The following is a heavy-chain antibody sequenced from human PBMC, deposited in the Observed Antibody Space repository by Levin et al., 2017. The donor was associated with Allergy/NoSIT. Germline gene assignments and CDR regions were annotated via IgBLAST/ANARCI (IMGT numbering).Heavy chain of an antibody. CDR2: ISYDGSNK. CDR1: GFTFSSYG. CDR3: AKGRTVTAPSSWYYYGMDV. J-gene: IGHJ6*02. V-gene: IGHV3-30*18. Sequence: GGSLRLSCAASGFTFSSYGMHWVRQAPGKGLEWVAVISYDGSNKYYADSVKGRFTISRDNSKNTLYLQMNSLRAEDTAVYYCAKGRTVTAPSSWYYYGMDVWGQGTTVTVSS. D-gene: IGHD4-11*01.